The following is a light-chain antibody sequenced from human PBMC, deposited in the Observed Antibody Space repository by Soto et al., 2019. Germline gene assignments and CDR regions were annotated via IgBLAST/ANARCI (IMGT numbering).Light chain of an antibody. Sequence: QSALTQPPSASGSPGQSVTISCTGTSSDVGGYNYVSWYQQHPGKAAELMIYEVSKRPSGVPDRFSGSKSGNTASLTVSGLQAEDEADYYCSSYVASNNLVFGGGTKLTVL. CDR2: EVS. J-gene: IGLJ2*01. CDR3: SSYVASNNLV. CDR1: SSDVGGYNY. V-gene: IGLV2-8*01.